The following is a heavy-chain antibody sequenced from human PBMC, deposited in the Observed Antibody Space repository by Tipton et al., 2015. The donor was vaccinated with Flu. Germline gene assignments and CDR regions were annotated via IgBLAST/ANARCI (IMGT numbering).Heavy chain of an antibody. CDR3: ARDADTSSHYSKFDF. J-gene: IGHJ4*02. V-gene: IGHV4-4*07. CDR1: GDSMSSFY. CDR2: MSASGSS. D-gene: IGHD3-22*01. Sequence: TLSLTCTVSGDSMSSFYWTWIRQPAGKGLEWIGRMSASGSSKYKPSLKSRVTMSVDTSKNQFSLRLTSVTSADTAVYYCARDADTSSHYSKFDFWGQGTLVTVSS.